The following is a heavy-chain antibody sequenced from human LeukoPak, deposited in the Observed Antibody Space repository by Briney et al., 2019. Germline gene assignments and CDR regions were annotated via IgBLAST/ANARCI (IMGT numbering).Heavy chain of an antibody. CDR3: ARGNSSGWYGGFDY. V-gene: IGHV4-59*01. D-gene: IGHD6-19*01. Sequence: SETLSLTCSASRGSISDNYWSWIRQPPGKGLEWIGYVYYSGGGTNYNPSLKSRVTMSVDTSKSHFSLKLGTVTAADTAVYYRARGNSSGWYGGFDYWGQGILVTVSS. CDR1: RGSISDNY. J-gene: IGHJ4*02. CDR2: VYYSGGGT.